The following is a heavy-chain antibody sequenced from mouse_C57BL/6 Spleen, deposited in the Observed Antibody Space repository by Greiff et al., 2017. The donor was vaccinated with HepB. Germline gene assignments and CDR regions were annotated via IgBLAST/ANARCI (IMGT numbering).Heavy chain of an antibody. CDR3: ARSMGNYYGSSSGDY. D-gene: IGHD1-1*01. V-gene: IGHV7-3*01. J-gene: IGHJ4*01. CDR1: GFTFTDYY. Sequence: EVQVVESGGGLVQPGGSLSLSCAASGFTFTDYYMSWVRQPPGKALEWLGFIRNKANGYTTEYSASVKGRFTISRDNSQSSIYLQMNALRADDSATYYCARSMGNYYGSSSGDYWGQGTSVTVSS. CDR2: IRNKANGYTT.